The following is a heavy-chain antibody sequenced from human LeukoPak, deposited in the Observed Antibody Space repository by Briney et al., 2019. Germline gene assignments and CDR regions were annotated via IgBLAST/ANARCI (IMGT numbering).Heavy chain of an antibody. D-gene: IGHD4-17*01. J-gene: IGHJ4*02. Sequence: GGSLRLSCAASGFTFSSYSMNWVRQAPGKGLEWVSSISSSGSYIYYADSVKGRFTISRDNAKISLDLQMNSLRADDTAVYYCARDYYGDYAFDYWGQGALVTLSS. CDR2: ISSSGSYI. V-gene: IGHV3-21*01. CDR3: ARDYYGDYAFDY. CDR1: GFTFSSYS.